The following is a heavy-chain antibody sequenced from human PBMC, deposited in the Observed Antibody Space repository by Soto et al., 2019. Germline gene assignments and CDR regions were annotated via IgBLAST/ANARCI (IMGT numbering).Heavy chain of an antibody. Sequence: GGSLRLSCAASGFSFSDYYMDWVRQVPGKGLEWVGRTRNKANSYSAEYAPPVKGRFTISRHDLEDSMYLQMNNLKTEDTAVYYCARDTGGSYDCWGQGALVTVSS. CDR3: ARDTGGSYDC. J-gene: IGHJ4*02. CDR1: GFSFSDYY. CDR2: TRNKANSYSA. D-gene: IGHD1-26*01. V-gene: IGHV3-72*01.